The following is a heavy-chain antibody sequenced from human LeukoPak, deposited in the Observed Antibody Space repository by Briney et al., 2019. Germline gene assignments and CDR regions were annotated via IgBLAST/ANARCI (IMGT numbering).Heavy chain of an antibody. V-gene: IGHV3-23*01. D-gene: IGHD3-16*01. CDR1: GFTFTNHW. Sequence: GGSLRLSCVTSGFTFTNHWMSRVRQAPGKGLEWVAGITSRGITFYALSVKDRFTISRDNSKNNVYLQMNSLSDEDRAIYYCVKDSDWGRYDDWGQGTVVTVSS. CDR3: VKDSDWGRYDD. CDR2: ITSRGIT. J-gene: IGHJ1*01.